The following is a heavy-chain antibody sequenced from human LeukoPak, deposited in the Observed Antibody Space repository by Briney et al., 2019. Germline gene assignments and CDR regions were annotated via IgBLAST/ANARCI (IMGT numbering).Heavy chain of an antibody. Sequence: GGSLRLSCAGSGFTFSSYSMNWVRQAPGKGLEWVSSISSSSSYIYYADSVKGRFTISRDNAKNSLYLQMNSLRAEDTAVYYCARSSGSYLDYWGQGTLVTVSS. D-gene: IGHD1-26*01. J-gene: IGHJ4*02. CDR1: GFTFSSYS. CDR3: ARSSGSYLDY. CDR2: ISSSSSYI. V-gene: IGHV3-21*01.